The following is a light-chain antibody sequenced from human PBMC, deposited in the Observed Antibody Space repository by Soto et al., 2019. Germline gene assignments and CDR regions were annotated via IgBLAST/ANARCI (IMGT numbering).Light chain of an antibody. CDR2: GAS. CDR3: QQYHFWPPLS. J-gene: IGKJ4*01. CDR1: QSVSTS. V-gene: IGKV3-15*01. Sequence: EVVLTQSPATLSVSPGERATLSCRASQSVSTSLAWYQQKLGQAPRLLIYGASTRATGIPAKFSGSGSGTEFTLIISSLQSEDFAVYYCQQYHFWPPLSFGGGTKVEIK.